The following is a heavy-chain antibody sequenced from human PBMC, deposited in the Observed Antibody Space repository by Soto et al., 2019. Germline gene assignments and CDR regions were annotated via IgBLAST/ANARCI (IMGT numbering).Heavy chain of an antibody. CDR3: ARDGNFPLYYYYYYGMDV. D-gene: IGHD1-7*01. J-gene: IGHJ6*02. CDR2: IKQDGSEK. Sequence: WGSLRLSCAASGFTFSSYWMSWVRQAPGKGLEWVANIKQDGSEKYYVDSVKGRFTISRDNAKNSLYLQMNSLRAEDTAVYYCARDGNFPLYYYYYYGMDVWGQGTTVTVSS. V-gene: IGHV3-7*05. CDR1: GFTFSSYW.